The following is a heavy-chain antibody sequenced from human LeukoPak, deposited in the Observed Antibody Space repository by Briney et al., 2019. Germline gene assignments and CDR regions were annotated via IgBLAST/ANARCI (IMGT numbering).Heavy chain of an antibody. CDR3: ASATSWLPFDY. D-gene: IGHD5-12*01. Sequence: PGGSLGLSCAASGFTFSSYWMSWVRQAPGKGLEWVANIKQDGSEKYYVDSVKGRFTISRDNAKNSLYLQMNSLRAEDTAVYYCASATSWLPFDYWGQGTLVTVSS. CDR2: IKQDGSEK. J-gene: IGHJ4*02. V-gene: IGHV3-7*01. CDR1: GFTFSSYW.